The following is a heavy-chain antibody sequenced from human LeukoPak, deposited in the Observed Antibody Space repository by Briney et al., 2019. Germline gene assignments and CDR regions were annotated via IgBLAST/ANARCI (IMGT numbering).Heavy chain of an antibody. CDR1: GGSISSSSFF. Sequence: SETLSLTCSVSGGSISSSSFFWGWIRQPPGKGLEWIASVHYSESAYYNPSLKSRPTISVDTSKNQFSLKLSSVTAADTAVYYCARGRRVPAAIYYYYYYMDVWGKGTTVTISS. CDR3: ARGRRVPAAIYYYYYYMDV. V-gene: IGHV4-39*07. CDR2: VHYSESA. D-gene: IGHD2-2*01. J-gene: IGHJ6*03.